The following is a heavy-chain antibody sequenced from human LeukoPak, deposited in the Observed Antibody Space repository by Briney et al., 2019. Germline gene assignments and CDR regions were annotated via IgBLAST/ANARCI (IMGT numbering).Heavy chain of an antibody. CDR3: AKDRRGNWNYVGDLDY. Sequence: GGSLRLSCAVSGFTFSSYAMSWVRQAPGKGLEWVSVISEGGTSTYYADSVKGRFTISRDNSKNTLYLQMNSLRAEDTAVYYCAKDRRGNWNYVGDLDYWGQGTLVTVSS. CDR1: GFTFSSYA. D-gene: IGHD1-7*01. V-gene: IGHV3-23*01. CDR2: ISEGGTST. J-gene: IGHJ4*02.